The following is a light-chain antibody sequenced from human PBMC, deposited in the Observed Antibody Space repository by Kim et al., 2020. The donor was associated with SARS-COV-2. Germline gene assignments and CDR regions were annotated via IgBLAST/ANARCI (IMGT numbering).Light chain of an antibody. J-gene: IGLJ3*02. CDR2: RDR. CDR3: QVWDSNTAV. Sequence: SYELTQPLSESVALGQTATITCGGNNIGSKNVHWYQQRPGQAPVLVMYRDRNRPSGIPERFSGSNSGNTATLTISGAQGGDEADYYCQVWDSNTAVFGGGTQLTVL. V-gene: IGLV3-9*01. CDR1: NIGSKN.